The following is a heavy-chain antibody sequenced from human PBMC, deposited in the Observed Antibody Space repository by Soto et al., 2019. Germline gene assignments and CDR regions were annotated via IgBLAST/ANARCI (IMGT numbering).Heavy chain of an antibody. CDR3: ARGQKEHIVVVTATPFYYGMDV. J-gene: IGHJ6*02. D-gene: IGHD2-21*02. Sequence: GGSLRLSCAASGFTFSSYGMHWVRQAPGKGLEWVAFICYDGSNKYYADSLKGLFTISRDNSKNTLYLLLNSLRAEDTAVYYCARGQKEHIVVVTATPFYYGMDVWGQGTTVTV. V-gene: IGHV3-33*01. CDR2: ICYDGSNK. CDR1: GFTFSSYG.